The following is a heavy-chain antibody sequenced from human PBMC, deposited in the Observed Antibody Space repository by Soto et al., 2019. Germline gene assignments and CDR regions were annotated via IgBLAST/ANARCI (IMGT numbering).Heavy chain of an antibody. V-gene: IGHV1-8*01. J-gene: IGHJ6*02. CDR2: MNPNSGNT. Sequence: ASVKVSCKASGYTFTSYDINWVREATGQGLEWMGWMNPNSGNTGYAQKFQGRVTITTDESMSTAYMELSSLRSEDTAVYYCARAPYYGDYYYYYYGMDVWGQGTTVTVSS. D-gene: IGHD4-17*01. CDR1: GYTFTSYD. CDR3: ARAPYYGDYYYYYYGMDV.